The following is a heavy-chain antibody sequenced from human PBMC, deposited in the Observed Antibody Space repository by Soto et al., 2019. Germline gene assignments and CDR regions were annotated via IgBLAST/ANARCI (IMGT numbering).Heavy chain of an antibody. Sequence: SETLSLTCTVSGDSVTSTSYYWSWVRQSPGKGLEWIGYSYYNGNTNYNPSLKSRVTISVDTSKNQFSLKLTSVTAADTGVYYCAREGGVLRLSNWFDSWGQGIQVTVSS. V-gene: IGHV4-61*01. J-gene: IGHJ5*01. D-gene: IGHD3-3*01. CDR1: GDSVTSTSYY. CDR3: AREGGVLRLSNWFDS. CDR2: SYYNGNT.